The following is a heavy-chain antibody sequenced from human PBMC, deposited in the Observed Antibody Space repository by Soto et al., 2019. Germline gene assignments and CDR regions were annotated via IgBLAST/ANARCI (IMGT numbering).Heavy chain of an antibody. V-gene: IGHV1-69*01. D-gene: IGHD3-10*01. CDR1: GGTFSSYA. CDR3: ARDRVPPVRGVIGYYGMDV. J-gene: IGHJ6*02. Sequence: QVQLVQSGAEVKKPGSSVKVSCKASGGTFSSYAISWVRQAPGQGLEWMGGIIPIFGTANYAQKFQGRVTITADESTSTAYMELRSLRSEDTAVYYCARDRVPPVRGVIGYYGMDVWGQGTTVTVSS. CDR2: IIPIFGTA.